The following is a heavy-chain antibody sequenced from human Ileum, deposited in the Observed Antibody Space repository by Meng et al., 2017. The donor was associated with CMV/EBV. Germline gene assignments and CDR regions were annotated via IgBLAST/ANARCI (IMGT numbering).Heavy chain of an antibody. V-gene: IGHV1-2*02. D-gene: IGHD2-8*01. CDR1: GFTLSDYS. J-gene: IGHJ4*02. Sequence: CRASGFTLSDYSMYWVRQAPGQGLECMGWINPKTGGTGSVQKFKGRVSMTRDTSVSTIYMELGGLRPDDTAVYYCARDGVSSVTDLDYWGQGTLVTVSS. CDR3: ARDGVSSVTDLDY. CDR2: INPKTGGT.